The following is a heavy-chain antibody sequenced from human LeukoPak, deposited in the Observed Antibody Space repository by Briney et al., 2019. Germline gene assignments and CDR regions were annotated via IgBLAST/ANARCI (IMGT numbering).Heavy chain of an antibody. CDR3: ATDRGIAGADSFDP. CDR1: GYTYTNYG. CDR2: ISVYSGET. D-gene: IGHD6-13*01. Sequence: GASVKVSCKASGYTYTNYGISWVRQAPGQGLEWMGWISVYSGETNYAQKFQGRVTMTSDTSTSTAYMELRSLRSDDTAVYYCATDRGIAGADSFDPWGQGTLVTVSS. V-gene: IGHV1-18*01. J-gene: IGHJ5*02.